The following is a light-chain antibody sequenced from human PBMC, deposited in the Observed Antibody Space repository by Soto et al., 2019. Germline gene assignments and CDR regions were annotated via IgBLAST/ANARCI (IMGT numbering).Light chain of an antibody. J-gene: IGKJ1*01. Sequence: EIVMTQSPATLSVSPGERATLSCRASQSVDINLAWYQKKAGQAPRLLIYGASTRATAIPARFSGSGSGTEFTLTISSLQSEDFAVYFCQHYNNWPWTSGQGTKVDIK. V-gene: IGKV3-15*01. CDR1: QSVDIN. CDR3: QHYNNWPWT. CDR2: GAS.